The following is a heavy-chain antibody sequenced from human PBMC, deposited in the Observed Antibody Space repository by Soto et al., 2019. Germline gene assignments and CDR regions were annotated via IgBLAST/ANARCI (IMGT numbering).Heavy chain of an antibody. CDR3: ASIPNILTGSPFPFDP. Sequence: QVQLVQSGAEVKKPGSSVKVSCKASGGTFSSYAISWVRQAPGQGLEWMGGIIPIFGTANYAQKFQGRVTITADESTSTAYMELSSLRSEDTAVYYCASIPNILTGSPFPFDPWGQGTLFTVSS. CDR1: GGTFSSYA. D-gene: IGHD3-9*01. CDR2: IIPIFGTA. J-gene: IGHJ5*02. V-gene: IGHV1-69*01.